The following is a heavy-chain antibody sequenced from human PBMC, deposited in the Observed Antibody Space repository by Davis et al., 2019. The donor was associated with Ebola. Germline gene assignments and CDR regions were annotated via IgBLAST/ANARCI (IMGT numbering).Heavy chain of an antibody. V-gene: IGHV3-64*02. CDR3: ARARSVRGWSDLQY. D-gene: IGHD6-19*01. J-gene: IGHJ1*01. Sequence: PGGSLRLSCAASGFTFSTYAMHWVRQAPGKGLEYVSVISSSGENTYYEDPVKGRFTISRDNSKNTVFLQMGSLRAEDTAIYYCARARSVRGWSDLQYWGPGTLVTVSS. CDR1: GFTFSTYA. CDR2: ISSSGENT.